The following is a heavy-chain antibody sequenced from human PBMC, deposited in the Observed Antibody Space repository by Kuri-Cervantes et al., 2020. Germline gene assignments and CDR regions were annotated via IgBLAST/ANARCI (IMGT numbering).Heavy chain of an antibody. J-gene: IGHJ4*02. CDR3: ALDGPAGIAVAGTLRQFDY. D-gene: IGHD6-19*01. CDR2: MNPNSGNT. Sequence: ASVKVSCKASGYTFTSYGISWVRQATGQGLEWMGWMNPNSGNTGYAQKLQGRVTMTTDTSTSTAYMELRSLRSDDTAVYYCALDGPAGIAVAGTLRQFDYWGQGTLVTVSS. CDR1: GYTFTSYG. V-gene: IGHV1-18*01.